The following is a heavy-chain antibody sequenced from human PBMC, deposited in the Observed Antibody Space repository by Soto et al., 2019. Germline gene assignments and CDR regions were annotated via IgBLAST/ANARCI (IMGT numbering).Heavy chain of an antibody. CDR2: IHSDGSST. CDR1: GFTFNYYW. J-gene: IGHJ3*01. D-gene: IGHD2-21*02. Sequence: EVQLVESEGDLVQRGGSLRLSCAASGFTFNYYWMHWVRQAPGQGLVWVSHIHSDGSSTTYADSVKGRFTISRDNAKNTLYLQINSLRAEDTAVYYCARGDKGGFDLWGQGTTVTVSS. CDR3: ARGDKGGFDL. V-gene: IGHV3-74*01.